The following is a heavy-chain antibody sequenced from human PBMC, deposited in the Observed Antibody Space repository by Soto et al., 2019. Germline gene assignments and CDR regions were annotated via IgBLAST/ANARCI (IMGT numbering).Heavy chain of an antibody. D-gene: IGHD6-13*01. CDR1: GGSISSGDYY. J-gene: IGHJ6*02. Sequence: SETLSLTCTVSGGSISSGDYYWSWIRQPPGKGLEWIGYIYYSGSTYYNPSLKSRVTISVDTSKNQFSLKLGSVTAADTAVYYCARSRVEEYSSSWFNGMDVWGQGTTVTVSS. V-gene: IGHV4-30-4*02. CDR2: IYYSGST. CDR3: ARSRVEEYSSSWFNGMDV.